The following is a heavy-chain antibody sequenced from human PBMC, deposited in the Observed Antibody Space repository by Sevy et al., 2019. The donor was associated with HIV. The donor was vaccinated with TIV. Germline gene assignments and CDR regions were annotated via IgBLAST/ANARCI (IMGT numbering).Heavy chain of an antibody. CDR2: IKQDGSEK. CDR3: ARDKPHSSAWFYYFDS. V-gene: IGHV3-7*01. J-gene: IGHJ4*02. D-gene: IGHD6-19*01. CDR1: GFTFSNYW. Sequence: GGSLRLSCAASGFTFSNYWMSWVRQAPGKGLEWVANIKQDGSEKHYVDSVKGRFTISRDNAKTSLYLQLNSLRAEDTAAYFCARDKPHSSAWFYYFDSWGQGTLVTVSS.